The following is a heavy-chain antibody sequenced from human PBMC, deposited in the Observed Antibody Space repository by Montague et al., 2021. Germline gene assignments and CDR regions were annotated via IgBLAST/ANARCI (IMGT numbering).Heavy chain of an antibody. J-gene: IGHJ5*02. CDR3: SQGGPYRGQCSGGDCYSATDP. Sequence: ETLSLTCTVSGAYISNYNWFWVRQSPGKGLEWVSGISGGGDNTNYADSVKGRFRISRDNSKKMLYLQMNNLGVDDTAIYYCSQGGPYRGQCSGGDCYSATDPWGQGTMVTVFS. CDR1: GAYISNYN. CDR2: ISGGGDNT. V-gene: IGHV3-23*01. D-gene: IGHD2-21*02.